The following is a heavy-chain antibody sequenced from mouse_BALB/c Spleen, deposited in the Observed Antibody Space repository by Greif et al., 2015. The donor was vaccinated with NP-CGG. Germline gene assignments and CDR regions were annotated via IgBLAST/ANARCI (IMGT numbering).Heavy chain of an antibody. V-gene: IGHV5-12-1*01. CDR1: GFAFSSYD. CDR3: ARHYYGSGYSY. Sequence: EVKLVESGGGLVKPGGSLKLSCAASGFAFSSYDMTWVRQTPEKRLEWVAYISSGGGSTYYPDTVKGRFTISRDNAKNTLYLQMSSLKSEDTAMYYCARHYYGSGYSYWGQGTTLTVSS. D-gene: IGHD1-1*01. CDR2: ISSGGGST. J-gene: IGHJ2*01.